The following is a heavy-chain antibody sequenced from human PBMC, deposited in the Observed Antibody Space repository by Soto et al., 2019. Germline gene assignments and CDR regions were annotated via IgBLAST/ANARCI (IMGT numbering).Heavy chain of an antibody. CDR2: IYHSGST. D-gene: IGHD3-10*01. CDR1: SGSISSSNW. V-gene: IGHV4-4*02. J-gene: IGHJ4*02. CDR3: ARCGWFGERYFDY. Sequence: SETLSLTCAVSSGSISSSNWWSWVRQPPGKGLEWIGEIYHSGSTNYNPSLKSRVTISVDKSKSQFSLKLSSVTAADTAVYFCARCGWFGERYFDYWGQGTLVTVSS.